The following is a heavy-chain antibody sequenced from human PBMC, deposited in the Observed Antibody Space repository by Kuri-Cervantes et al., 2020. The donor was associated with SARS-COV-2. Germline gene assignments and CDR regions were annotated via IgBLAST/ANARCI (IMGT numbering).Heavy chain of an antibody. V-gene: IGHV1-69*05. J-gene: IGHJ6*03. CDR3: ASGGQLPYYYYHYYMDV. CDR1: GYTFTSYG. CDR2: IIPIFGTA. D-gene: IGHD1-1*01. Sequence: SVKVSCKASGYTFTSYGISWVRQAPGQGLEWMGGIIPIFGTANYAQKFQGRVTITTDESTSTAYMELSSLRSEDTAVYYCASGGQLPYYYYHYYMDVWGKGTTVTVSS.